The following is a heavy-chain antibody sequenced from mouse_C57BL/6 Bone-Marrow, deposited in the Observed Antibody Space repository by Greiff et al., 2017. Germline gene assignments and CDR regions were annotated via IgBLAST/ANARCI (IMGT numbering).Heavy chain of an antibody. V-gene: IGHV1-50*01. CDR1: GYTFTSYW. CDR3: ARWDYGSRYWYFDV. CDR2: IDPSDSYT. J-gene: IGHJ1*03. D-gene: IGHD1-1*01. Sequence: VQLQQPGAELVKPGASVKLSCKASGYTFTSYWMQWVKQRPGQGLEWIGEIDPSDSYTNYNQKFKGKATLTVDTSSSTAYMQLSSLTSEDSAVYYCARWDYGSRYWYFDVWGTGTTVTVSS.